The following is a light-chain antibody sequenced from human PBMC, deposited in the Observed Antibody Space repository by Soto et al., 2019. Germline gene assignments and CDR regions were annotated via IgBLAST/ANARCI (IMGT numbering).Light chain of an antibody. CDR2: AAS. V-gene: IGKV1-17*01. J-gene: IGKJ1*01. CDR3: LQLNTYPCT. Sequence: IQMTQSPSSLSACVGDRLSITCRASQVITNDLGWYQQKPGKAPKRLIYAASTLQSGVPSRFSGRGSGTEFTLTIISLHPEDVATYYCLQLNTYPCTFGQGTKVEIK. CDR1: QVITND.